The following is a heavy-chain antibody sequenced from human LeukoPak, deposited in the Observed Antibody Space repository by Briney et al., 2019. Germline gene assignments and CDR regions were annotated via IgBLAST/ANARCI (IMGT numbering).Heavy chain of an antibody. V-gene: IGHV3-21*01. D-gene: IGHD6-13*01. J-gene: IGHJ4*02. CDR3: ARDPKQQLVPDY. Sequence: PGGSLRLSCAASGFTFSSYSMNWVRQAPGKGLEWVSSISSSSSYIYYADSVKGRFTISRDNAKNSLYLQMNSLRAEDTAVYYCARDPKQQLVPDYWDQGTLVTVSS. CDR1: GFTFSSYS. CDR2: ISSSSSYI.